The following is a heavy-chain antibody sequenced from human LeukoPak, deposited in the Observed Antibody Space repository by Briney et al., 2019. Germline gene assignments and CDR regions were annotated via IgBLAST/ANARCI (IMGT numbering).Heavy chain of an antibody. CDR1: GFTFSSYW. J-gene: IGHJ5*02. CDR2: INHNGNVN. V-gene: IGHV3-7*03. D-gene: IGHD3-3*01. Sequence: GGSLRLSCAASGFTFSSYWMNWARQAPGKGLEWVASINHNGNVNYYVDSVKGRFTISRDNAKNSLYLQMSNLRAEDTAVYYCARDPTVVDFWSGYPTGWFDPWGQGTLVTVSS. CDR3: ARDPTVVDFWSGYPTGWFDP.